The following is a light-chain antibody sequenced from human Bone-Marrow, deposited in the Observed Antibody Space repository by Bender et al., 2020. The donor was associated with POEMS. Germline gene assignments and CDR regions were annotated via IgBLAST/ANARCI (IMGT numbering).Light chain of an antibody. Sequence: SYELTQPPSVSVSPGQTASITCSGNELGNKYVCWYQQKPGQSPVLVIYQDARRPSGIPERFSGSNSGNTATLTISGTQVEDDADYYCFSTDINDVRGMFGGGTRLTVL. CDR1: ELGNKY. J-gene: IGLJ3*02. CDR2: QDA. CDR3: FSTDINDVRGM. V-gene: IGLV3-1*01.